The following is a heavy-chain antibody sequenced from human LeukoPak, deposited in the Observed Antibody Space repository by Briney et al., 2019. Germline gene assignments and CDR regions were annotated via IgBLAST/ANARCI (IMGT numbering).Heavy chain of an antibody. Sequence: GGSLRLSCAASGFTFSSYGMHWVRQAPGKGLELVAVISYDGSNKYYADSVKGRFTISRDNSKNTLYLQMNSLRAEDTAVYYCAKDMGFWSGYYYYGMDVWGQGTTVTVSS. CDR2: ISYDGSNK. CDR3: AKDMGFWSGYYYYGMDV. J-gene: IGHJ6*02. D-gene: IGHD3-3*01. CDR1: GFTFSSYG. V-gene: IGHV3-30*18.